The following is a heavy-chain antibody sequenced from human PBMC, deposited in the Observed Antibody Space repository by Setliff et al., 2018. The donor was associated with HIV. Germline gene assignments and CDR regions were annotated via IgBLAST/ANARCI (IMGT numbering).Heavy chain of an antibody. CDR1: GFTFGSYA. V-gene: IGHV3-23*01. D-gene: IGHD2-15*01. CDR2: SSGSGDST. Sequence: GGSLSLSCAPSGFTFGSYAMSWVRPAPGKGLEWVSVSSGSGDSTFYADSLKGRCTISRDNSKNTLYMQMNSRRAEDTAVYYCAKTLPTLYPPHDYYFAMDVWGQGTTVTVSS. J-gene: IGHJ6*02. CDR3: AKTLPTLYPPHDYYFAMDV.